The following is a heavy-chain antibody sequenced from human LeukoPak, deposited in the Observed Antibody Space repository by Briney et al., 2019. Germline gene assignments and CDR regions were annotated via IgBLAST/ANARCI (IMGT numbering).Heavy chain of an antibody. V-gene: IGHV3-66*01. Sequence: GGPLRLSCAASGFTVSSNHMSWVRQAPGKDLEWVSVIYSGGSTYYADFVKGRFTISRDNSKNMLYLQINSLRAEDTAVYYCARGGSYDAFDIWGQGTMLTVSS. CDR1: GFTVSSNH. CDR3: ARGGSYDAFDI. CDR2: IYSGGST. D-gene: IGHD1-26*01. J-gene: IGHJ3*02.